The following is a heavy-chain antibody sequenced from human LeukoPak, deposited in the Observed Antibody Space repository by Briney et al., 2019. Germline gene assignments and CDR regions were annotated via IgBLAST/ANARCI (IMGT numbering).Heavy chain of an antibody. CDR1: GFTVSSSH. V-gene: IGHV3-53*01. CDR2: IYSGGEN. J-gene: IGHJ4*02. CDR3: ARDGWLGGSYSVDY. D-gene: IGHD1-26*01. Sequence: GVTVRLSCAASGFTVSSSHMMWVRQAVGKGWEWGSFIYSGGENYDADSVKGLFTISRDNSKNTLYLQMNRLRAEDTAVYYSARDGWLGGSYSVDYWGQGTLVTVSS.